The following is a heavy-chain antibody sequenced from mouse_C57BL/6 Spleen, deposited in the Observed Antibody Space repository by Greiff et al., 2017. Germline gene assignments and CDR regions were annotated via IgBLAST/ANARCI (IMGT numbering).Heavy chain of an antibody. J-gene: IGHJ2*01. CDR3: ARYSYVDYFDY. Sequence: EVMLVESGGGLVQPGGSLSLSCAASGFTFTDYYMSWVRQPPGQALEWLGFIRNKANGYTKEDSASVKGRFTISRDNSQSNLYLQMNALRAEDSATYYCARYSYVDYFDYWGQGTTLTVSS. CDR1: GFTFTDYY. D-gene: IGHD1-1*01. CDR2: IRNKANGYTK. V-gene: IGHV7-3*01.